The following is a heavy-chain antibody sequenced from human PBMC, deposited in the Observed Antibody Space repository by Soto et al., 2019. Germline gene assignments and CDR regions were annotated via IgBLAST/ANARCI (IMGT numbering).Heavy chain of an antibody. CDR3: ARGASIKPSVVYAIQLTSVNWFDP. CDR1: GCTFSSYT. D-gene: IGHD2-8*02. V-gene: IGHV1-69*02. CDR2: IIPILGIA. J-gene: IGHJ5*02. Sequence: ASVKVSCKASGCTFSSYTISWVRQAPGQGLEWMGRIIPILGIANYAQKFQGRVTITADKSTSTAYMELSSLRSEDTAVYYCARGASIKPSVVYAIQLTSVNWFDPWGQGTLVTVSS.